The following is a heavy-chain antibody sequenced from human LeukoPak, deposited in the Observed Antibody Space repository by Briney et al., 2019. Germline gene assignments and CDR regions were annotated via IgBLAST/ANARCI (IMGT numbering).Heavy chain of an antibody. CDR3: AKDLNYYDSSGYPDY. J-gene: IGHJ4*02. V-gene: IGHV3-30*18. D-gene: IGHD3-22*01. CDR2: ISYDGSNK. CDR1: GFTFSNNW. Sequence: GGSLRLSCVASGFTFSNNWMGWVRQAPGKGLEWVAVISYDGSNKYYADSVKGRFTISRDNSKNTLYLQMNSLRAEDTAVYYCAKDLNYYDSSGYPDYWGQGTLVTVSS.